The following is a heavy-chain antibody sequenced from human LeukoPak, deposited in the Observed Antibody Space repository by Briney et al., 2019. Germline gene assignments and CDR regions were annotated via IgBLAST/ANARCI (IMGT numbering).Heavy chain of an antibody. Sequence: PGGSLRLSCIASGFTFSNYWMRWVRQAPGKGLEWVANMNQDGGEKYYVDSVKCRFTISRDNVKNSLYLQMNSLRAEDTAIYYCARADDSSGYRPSDYWGQGTLVTVSS. V-gene: IGHV3-7*04. J-gene: IGHJ4*02. D-gene: IGHD3-22*01. CDR2: MNQDGGEK. CDR3: ARADDSSGYRPSDY. CDR1: GFTFSNYW.